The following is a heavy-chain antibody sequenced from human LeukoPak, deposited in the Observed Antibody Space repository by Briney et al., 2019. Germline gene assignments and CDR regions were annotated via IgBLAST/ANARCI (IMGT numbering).Heavy chain of an antibody. Sequence: ASVKVPCKASGHTFNIHYIHWVPQPPGKGLEWMGLINRGGGITGYAQRFQGRVTLTRDTFMSTVYMELSSLRSEDTAIYYCASEKNYGDKYFDSWGQGTVVTVSS. J-gene: IGHJ4*02. CDR3: ASEKNYGDKYFDS. CDR1: GHTFNIHY. V-gene: IGHV1-46*02. CDR2: INRGGGIT. D-gene: IGHD4-17*01.